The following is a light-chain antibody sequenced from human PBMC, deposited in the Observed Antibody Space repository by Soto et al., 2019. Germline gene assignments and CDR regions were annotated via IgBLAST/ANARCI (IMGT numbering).Light chain of an antibody. CDR2: AAS. V-gene: IGKV1-39*01. CDR1: QGISSY. Sequence: DIQLTQSPCFLSASVGDRVTITCRASQGISSYLAWYQQKPGKAPKLLMYAASNLQSGVPSRFSGSGSGTDFTLTISSLQPEDFATYFCQQSYSTPPWTFGQGTKVDIK. J-gene: IGKJ1*01. CDR3: QQSYSTPPWT.